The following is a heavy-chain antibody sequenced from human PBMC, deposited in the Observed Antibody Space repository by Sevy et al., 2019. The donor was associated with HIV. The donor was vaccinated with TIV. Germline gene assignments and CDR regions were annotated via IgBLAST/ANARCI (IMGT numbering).Heavy chain of an antibody. CDR1: EYTFIDYY. V-gene: IGHV1-2*02. Sequence: ASVKVSCKATEYTFIDYYIHWVRQAPGQGLEWMGWINPKRGGANYAQSFQGRVTMTRDTSLNTIYMQLTSLRGDDTAVYYCAREEIGYGMGVWGQGTAVTVSS. CDR2: INPKRGGA. CDR3: AREEIGYGMGV. J-gene: IGHJ6*02.